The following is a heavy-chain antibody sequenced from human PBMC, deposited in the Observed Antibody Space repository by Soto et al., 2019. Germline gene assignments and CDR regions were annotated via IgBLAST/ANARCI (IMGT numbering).Heavy chain of an antibody. CDR2: LYNHGKT. J-gene: IGHJ4*02. CDR1: GFIVSSSH. Sequence: PVGSLRLSCVVSGFIVSSSHMTWVRQAPGKGLEGVSILYNHGKTNYVDSVKGRFTITRDNSKNTVYLQMNSLRVEDTAVYYCARLTEAERHWGQGALVTVSS. D-gene: IGHD1-1*01. CDR3: ARLTEAERH. V-gene: IGHV3-53*05.